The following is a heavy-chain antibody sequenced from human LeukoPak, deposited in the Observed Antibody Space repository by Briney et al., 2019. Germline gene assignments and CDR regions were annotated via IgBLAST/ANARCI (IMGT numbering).Heavy chain of an antibody. J-gene: IGHJ5*02. Sequence: SVKGSCKASGGTFISYAISWVRQAPGQGLGWMGGIIPIFGTANYAQKFQGRVTITADESTSTAYMELSRLRSEDTAVYYCARDLAASWFDPWGQGTLVTVSS. CDR2: IIPIFGTA. CDR1: GGTFISYA. CDR3: ARDLAASWFDP. D-gene: IGHD6-13*01. V-gene: IGHV1-69*01.